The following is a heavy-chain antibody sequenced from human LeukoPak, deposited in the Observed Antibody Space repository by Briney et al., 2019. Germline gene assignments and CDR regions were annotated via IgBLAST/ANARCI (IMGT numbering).Heavy chain of an antibody. CDR3: ARVASIEWIRSWFDP. CDR1: GFSFSGNS. CDR2: ISRTSTYI. J-gene: IGHJ5*02. Sequence: GGSLRLSCVGSGFSFSGNSMNWVRQAPGKGLEWVSGISRTSTYIYYADSVQGRFTISRDNAKNSLYLQMNSLRAEDTALYYCARVASIEWIRSWFDPWGQGTLVTVSS. D-gene: IGHD2-2*03. V-gene: IGHV3-21*04.